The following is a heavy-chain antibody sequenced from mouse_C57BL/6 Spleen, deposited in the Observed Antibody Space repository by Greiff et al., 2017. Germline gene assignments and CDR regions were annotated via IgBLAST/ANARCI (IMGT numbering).Heavy chain of an antibody. J-gene: IGHJ2*02. V-gene: IGHV1-80*01. Sequence: VPLQQSGAELVKPGASVKISCKASGYAFSSYWMNWVKPRPGKGLEWIGQIYPGDGDPNYNGKFKSKATLTEDKSSSTAYMQLSSLTSEDSAVYYCARTSPYYMDYWGQGTSRTVSS. CDR3: ARTSPYYMDY. CDR1: GYAFSSYW. CDR2: IYPGDGDP.